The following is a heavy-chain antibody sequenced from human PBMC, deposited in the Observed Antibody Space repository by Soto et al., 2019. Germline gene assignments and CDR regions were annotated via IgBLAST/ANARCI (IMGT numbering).Heavy chain of an antibody. V-gene: IGHV4-59*01. J-gene: IGHJ6*02. CDR3: ARTKLYCSGGSCYSDHRHYYYGMDV. CDR1: GGSISSYY. CDR2: IYYSGST. D-gene: IGHD2-15*01. Sequence: SETLSLTCTVSGGSISSYYWSWIRQPPGKGLERIGDIYYSGSTNYNPSLKSRVTISVDTSKNQFSLKLSSVTAADTAVYYCARTKLYCSGGSCYSDHRHYYYGMDVWGQGTTVTVSS.